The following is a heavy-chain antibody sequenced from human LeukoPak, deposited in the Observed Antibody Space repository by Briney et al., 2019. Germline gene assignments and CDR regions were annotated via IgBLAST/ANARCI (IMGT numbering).Heavy chain of an antibody. CDR1: GGSFSDYY. J-gene: IGHJ4*02. CDR3: ASKNYYDSSGYFNY. V-gene: IGHV4-34*01. Sequence: SETLSLTCAVYGGSFSDYYWSWIRQPPGKGLEWIGEINHSGSTNYNPSLKSRVTISVDTSKNQFSLKLSSVTAADTAVYYCASKNYYDSSGYFNYWGQGTLVTVSS. CDR2: INHSGST. D-gene: IGHD3-22*01.